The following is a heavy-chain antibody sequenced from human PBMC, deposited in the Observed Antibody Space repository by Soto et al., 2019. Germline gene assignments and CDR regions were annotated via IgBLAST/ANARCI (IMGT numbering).Heavy chain of an antibody. J-gene: IGHJ6*03. CDR2: IKSKTDGGTT. CDR1: GFTFSSYG. D-gene: IGHD2-2*01. CDR3: TTDIYCSSTSCYYYYYMDV. Sequence: GGSLRLSCAASGFTFSSYGVHWVRQAPGKGLEWVGRIKSKTDGGTTDYAAPVKGRFTISRDDSKNTLYLQMNSLKTEDTAVYYCTTDIYCSSTSCYYYYYMDVWGKGTTVTVSS. V-gene: IGHV3-15*01.